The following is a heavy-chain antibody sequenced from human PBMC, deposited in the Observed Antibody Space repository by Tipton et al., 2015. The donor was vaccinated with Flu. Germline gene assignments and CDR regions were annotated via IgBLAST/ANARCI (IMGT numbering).Heavy chain of an antibody. CDR2: VFRSGSG. Sequence: LRLSCAVSGDAIRSDYLWGWIRQPPGRGLEWIGNVFRSGSGYLNPSLKSRVAISIDKSKNQFSLKLTPVTAADTAVYYCARRDYSNYVSEPKNWFDSWGQGTLVTVSS. CDR3: ARRDYSNYVSEPKNWFDS. D-gene: IGHD4-11*01. CDR1: GDAIRSDYL. V-gene: IGHV4-38-2*01. J-gene: IGHJ5*01.